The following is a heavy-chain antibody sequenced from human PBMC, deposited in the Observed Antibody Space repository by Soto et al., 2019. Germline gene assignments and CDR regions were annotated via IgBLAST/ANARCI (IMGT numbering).Heavy chain of an antibody. CDR2: IWYDGSNK. CDR3: ARRPGLDY. V-gene: IGHV3-33*01. Sequence: QVQLVESGGGVVQPGRSLRLSCAGSGFTFSSYGMHWVRQAPGKGLEWVAVIWYDGSNKYYADSVKGRFTISRDNSKNTLYLQMNSLRADDTAVYYCARRPGLDYWGRGTLVTVSS. J-gene: IGHJ4*02. CDR1: GFTFSSYG.